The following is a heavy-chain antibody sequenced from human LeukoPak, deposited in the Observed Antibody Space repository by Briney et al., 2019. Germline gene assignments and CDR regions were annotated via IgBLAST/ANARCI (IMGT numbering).Heavy chain of an antibody. J-gene: IGHJ4*02. D-gene: IGHD3-10*01. CDR1: GVTLSNYA. V-gene: IGHV3-74*01. Sequence: GGSLRLSCVASGVTLSNYAMSWARHAPGKGLVWVSRINTDGSITNYADSVKGRFSISRDNAKNTLYLQMSSLRAEDTAVYYCARDRGPRTGFMVREAYDYWGQGTLVTVSS. CDR3: ARDRGPRTGFMVREAYDY. CDR2: INTDGSIT.